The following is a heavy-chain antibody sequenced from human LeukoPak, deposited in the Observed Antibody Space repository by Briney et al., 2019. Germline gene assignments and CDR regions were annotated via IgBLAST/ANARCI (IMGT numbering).Heavy chain of an antibody. V-gene: IGHV3-74*01. J-gene: IGHJ3*02. CDR2: FNIDGSSG. CDR1: GFTFRSYW. Sequence: GGSLRLSCAASGFTFRSYWMHWVRQAPGKGLVWVSRFNIDGSSGSYADSVEGRFTISRDNAKNTLYLQMNSLRAEDTAVYYCAKDVASDIWGQGTMVTVSS. CDR3: AKDVASDI.